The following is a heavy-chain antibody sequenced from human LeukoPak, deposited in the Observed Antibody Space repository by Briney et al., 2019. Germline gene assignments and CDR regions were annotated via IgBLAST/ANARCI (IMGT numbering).Heavy chain of an antibody. CDR2: IYTSGST. CDR3: AREPTPGIAARRFDP. V-gene: IGHV4-4*07. J-gene: IGHJ5*02. Sequence: SETLSLTCTVSGGSISSYYWSWIRQPAGKGLEWIGRIYTSGSTNYNPSLKSRVTMSGDTSKNQFSLKLSSVTAADTAVYYCAREPTPGIAARRFDPWGQGTLVTVS. CDR1: GGSISSYY. D-gene: IGHD6-13*01.